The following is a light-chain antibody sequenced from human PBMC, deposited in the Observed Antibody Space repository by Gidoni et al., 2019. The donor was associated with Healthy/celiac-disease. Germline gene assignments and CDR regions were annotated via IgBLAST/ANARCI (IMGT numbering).Light chain of an antibody. J-gene: IGLJ2*01. CDR2: DDS. Sequence: SYVLTQPPSVSVDPGQTARITCGGNNIGSKSVHGYQQKPGQAPVLVVYDDSDRPSGIPERFSGSNSGNKATLTISRVEAGDEADEYCQVWDSSSDHPVFGGGTKLTVL. V-gene: IGLV3-21*02. CDR1: NIGSKS. CDR3: QVWDSSSDHPV.